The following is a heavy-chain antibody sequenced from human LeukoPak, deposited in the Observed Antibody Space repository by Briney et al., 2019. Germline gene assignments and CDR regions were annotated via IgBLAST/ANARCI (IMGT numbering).Heavy chain of an antibody. D-gene: IGHD3-16*02. CDR1: GGSISSGSYY. Sequence: SETLSLTCTVSGGSISSGSYYWSWIRQPAGKGLEWIGRIYTSGSTKYNPSLKSRVTISVDTSKNQFSLKLSSVTAADTAVYYCARVYPYDYVWGSYRSWVDPWGQGTLVTVSS. CDR2: IYTSGST. V-gene: IGHV4-61*02. J-gene: IGHJ5*02. CDR3: ARVYPYDYVWGSYRSWVDP.